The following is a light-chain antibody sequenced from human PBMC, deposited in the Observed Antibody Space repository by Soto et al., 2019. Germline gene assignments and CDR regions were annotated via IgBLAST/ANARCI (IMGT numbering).Light chain of an antibody. CDR1: QSLLHSNGYNY. V-gene: IGKV2-28*01. J-gene: IGKJ2*01. CDR2: LGS. Sequence: DIVMTQSPLSLPVTPGEPASISCRSSQSLLHSNGYNYLGWYLQKPGQSPQLLIYLGSNRASGVPDRFSGSGSGTDFPLKISRVEAEEVGVYYCMQALQTPYTFGQGTKLEI. CDR3: MQALQTPYT.